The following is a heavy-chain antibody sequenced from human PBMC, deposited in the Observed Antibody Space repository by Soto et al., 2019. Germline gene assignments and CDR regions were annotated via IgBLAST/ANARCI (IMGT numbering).Heavy chain of an antibody. CDR1: GYTFTSYD. CDR2: MNPNSGNT. J-gene: IGHJ6*03. V-gene: IGHV1-8*01. Sequence: GASVKVSCKASGYTFTSYDINWVRQATGQGLEWMGWMNPNSGNTGYAQKFQGRVTMTRNTSISTAYMELSSLRSEDTAVYYCTRPMGYYYYMDVWGKGTKVTVSS. CDR3: TRPMGYYYYMDV.